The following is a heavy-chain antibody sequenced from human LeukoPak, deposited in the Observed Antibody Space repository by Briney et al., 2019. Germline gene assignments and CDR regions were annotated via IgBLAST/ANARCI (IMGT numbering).Heavy chain of an antibody. CDR3: AARRYCSSTSCYLGHYGMDV. D-gene: IGHD2-2*01. Sequence: RASETLSLTCTVSGGSISRYYWSWIRQPPGKGLEWIGYIYYSGSTNYNPSLKSRVTISVDTSKNQFSLKLSSVTAADTAVYYCAARRYCSSTSCYLGHYGMDVWGQGTTVTVSS. V-gene: IGHV4-59*01. CDR2: IYYSGST. CDR1: GGSISRYY. J-gene: IGHJ6*02.